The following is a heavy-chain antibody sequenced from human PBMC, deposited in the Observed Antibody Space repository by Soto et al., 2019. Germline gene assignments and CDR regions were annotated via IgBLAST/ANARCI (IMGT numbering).Heavy chain of an antibody. Sequence: TFSRYAMSWVRQAPGKGLGWVSTVTGGGHTTYNADSVNGRFTISRDNSKNTLYLQMNNLRAEDTAIYYCASSSGDLDVYGMDIWGPGTTVTVSS. J-gene: IGHJ6*02. CDR2: VTGGGHTT. CDR3: ASSSGDLDVYGMDI. D-gene: IGHD3-10*01. V-gene: IGHV3-23*01. CDR1: TFSRYA.